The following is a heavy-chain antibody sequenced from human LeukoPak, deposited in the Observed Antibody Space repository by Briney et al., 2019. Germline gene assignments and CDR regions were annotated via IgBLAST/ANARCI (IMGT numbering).Heavy chain of an antibody. CDR3: ARVSRSGSYFGAFEI. D-gene: IGHD1-26*01. V-gene: IGHV4-39*07. CDR1: SGSISSRSHY. Sequence: SDTLSLTCTVSSGSISSRSHYWGWIRQPPGKGLEWIGSIYYSGSTYYNPSLKSRVTISLDTSKNQFSLKLNSVTAADTAVYYCARVSRSGSYFGAFEIWGQGTMVTVSS. J-gene: IGHJ3*02. CDR2: IYYSGST.